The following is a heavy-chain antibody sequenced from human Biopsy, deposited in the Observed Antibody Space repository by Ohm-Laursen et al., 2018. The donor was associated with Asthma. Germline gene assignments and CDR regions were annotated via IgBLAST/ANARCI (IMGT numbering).Heavy chain of an antibody. CDR2: THHSGYT. Sequence: SETLSLTCSVYGGSFSSNYWSWIRQTPGKGLEWLGDTHHSGYTNYNPSLSSRLTSSVDTSKNQFSLKLRSVTAADTAVYFCARAPIPAYSDSSGFDLWGQGTLVTVSS. V-gene: IGHV4-34*01. CDR1: GGSFSSNY. D-gene: IGHD3-22*01. CDR3: ARAPIPAYSDSSGFDL. J-gene: IGHJ4*02.